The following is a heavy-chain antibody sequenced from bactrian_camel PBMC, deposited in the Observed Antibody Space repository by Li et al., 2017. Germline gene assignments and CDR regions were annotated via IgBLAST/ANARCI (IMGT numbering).Heavy chain of an antibody. Sequence: VQLVESGGGSVQAGGSLRLSCAASGYTAVINYMGWIRQSPGNEREVLAAIYTRDGTTHYADSVKGRFTVSQDNAKMMMYLQMNSLKPEDTGLYICAADTSPTSWGALEQRRYNIWGKGTQVTVS. CDR1: GYTAVINY. V-gene: IGHV3S54*01. CDR2: IYTRDGTT. J-gene: IGHJ4*01. D-gene: IGHD2*01. CDR3: AADTSPTSWGALEQRRYNI.